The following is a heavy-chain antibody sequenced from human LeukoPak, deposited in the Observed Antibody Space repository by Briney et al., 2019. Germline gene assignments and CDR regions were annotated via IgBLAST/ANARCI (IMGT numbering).Heavy chain of an antibody. V-gene: IGHV3-21*01. D-gene: IGHD5-18*01. Sequence: TGGSLRLSCAASGFTFSSYSMNWVRQAPGQGLEWVSSISSTSSYIYYADSVKGRFNISRDNAQKSLYLQMNSLRAEDTAVYYCARRNGEVYSYGYRDFQHWGQGTLVTVSS. CDR3: ARRNGEVYSYGYRDFQH. CDR2: ISSTSSYI. CDR1: GFTFSSYS. J-gene: IGHJ1*01.